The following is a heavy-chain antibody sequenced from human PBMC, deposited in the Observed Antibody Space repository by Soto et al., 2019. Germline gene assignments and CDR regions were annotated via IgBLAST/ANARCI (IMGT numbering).Heavy chain of an antibody. Sequence: YGFSWVRQAPGQGLEWMGWISASDGSSNFAQKFKGRVSMTTERTTGTFTSTAYMELWGLTSDDTAVYFCATYYYGSGSYYRFDYWGQGSLVTVSS. J-gene: IGHJ4*02. CDR3: ATYYYGSGSYYRFDY. D-gene: IGHD3-10*01. CDR2: ISASDGSS. CDR1: YG. V-gene: IGHV1-18*01.